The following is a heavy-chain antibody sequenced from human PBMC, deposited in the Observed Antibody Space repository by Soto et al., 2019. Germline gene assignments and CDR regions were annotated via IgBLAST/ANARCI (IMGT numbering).Heavy chain of an antibody. D-gene: IGHD1-1*01. CDR1: GFSLSTNGVG. V-gene: IGHV2-5*02. CDR3: AHSVCLQGNWNGGYFDF. J-gene: IGHJ4*02. Sequence: SGPTLVNPTQTLTLTCTFSGFSLSTNGVGLGWIRQPPGKALERLALIYWDDDKRYSPSLKSRLTITKDTSKNQVVLTMTNMDPVDTATYYCAHSVCLQGNWNGGYFDFWGQGALVTVSS. CDR2: IYWDDDK.